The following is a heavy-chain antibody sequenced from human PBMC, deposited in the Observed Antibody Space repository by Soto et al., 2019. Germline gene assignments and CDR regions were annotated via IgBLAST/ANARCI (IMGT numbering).Heavy chain of an antibody. CDR2: ISAYNGNT. J-gene: IGHJ1*01. V-gene: IGHV1-18*01. Sequence: ASVKVSCKASGYTFTSYGISWVRQAPGQGLEWMGWISAYNGNTNYAQKLQGRVTMTTDTSTSTAYMELRSLRSEDTAVYYCARVPTWVRTPPDLQHWGQGTLVTVSS. CDR3: ARVPTWVRTPPDLQH. CDR1: GYTFTSYG. D-gene: IGHD1-1*01.